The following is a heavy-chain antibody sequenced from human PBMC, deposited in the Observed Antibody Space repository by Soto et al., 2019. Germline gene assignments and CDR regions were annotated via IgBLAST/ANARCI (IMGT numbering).Heavy chain of an antibody. J-gene: IGHJ3*02. CDR2: IIPICGTA. V-gene: IGHV1-69*01. CDR1: GYTITSRC. D-gene: IGHD5-18*01. Sequence: GASVKVSCKASGYTITSRCMHWVRQAHGQGLEWMGGIIPICGTANYAQKFQGRVTITADESTSTDYMELSSLRSEDTAVYYCARDIGEGDTAMVDAFDIWGQGPMVTVSS. CDR3: ARDIGEGDTAMVDAFDI.